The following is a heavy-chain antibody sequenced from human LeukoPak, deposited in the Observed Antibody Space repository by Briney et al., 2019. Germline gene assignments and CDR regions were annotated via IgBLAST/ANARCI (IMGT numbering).Heavy chain of an antibody. D-gene: IGHD3-9*01. CDR2: MNPSGDTT. CDR1: GYNFTNYY. J-gene: IGHJ4*02. Sequence: ASVKVSCKTSGYNFTNYYMHWVRQASGHGLEWMGIMNPSGDTTTYAEKFQGRVTMTRDTSTSTVYMELSSLRSEDTAVYYCARGGALRYFEWFSAYWGQGTLVTVSS. CDR3: ARGGALRYFEWFSAY. V-gene: IGHV1-46*01.